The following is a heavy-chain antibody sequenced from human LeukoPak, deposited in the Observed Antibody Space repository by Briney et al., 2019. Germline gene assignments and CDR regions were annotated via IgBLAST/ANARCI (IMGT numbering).Heavy chain of an antibody. CDR3: ARVASTAMALY. V-gene: IGHV3-7*01. CDR1: GFTFSSYW. CDR2: IKQDGSAK. D-gene: IGHD5-18*01. Sequence: VGSLRLSCAASGFTFSSYWMSWVRQAPGKGLEWVANIKQDGSAKYYVDSVKGRFTISRDNAKNSLYLQMNRLRAEDTAVYYCARVASTAMALYWGQGTLVTVSS. J-gene: IGHJ4*02.